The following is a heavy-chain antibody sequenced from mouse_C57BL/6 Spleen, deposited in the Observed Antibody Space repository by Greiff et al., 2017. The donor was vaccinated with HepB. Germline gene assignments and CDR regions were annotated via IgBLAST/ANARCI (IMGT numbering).Heavy chain of an antibody. V-gene: IGHV5-6*02. CDR1: GFTFSSYG. CDR3: ARQQIVTTKWYFDV. CDR2: ISSGGSYT. Sequence: EVKLVESGGDLVKPGGSLKLSCAASGFTFSSYGMSWVRQTPDKRLEWVATISSGGSYTYYPDSVKGRFTISRDNAKNTLYLQMSSLKSEDTAMYYCARQQIVTTKWYFDVWGTGTTVTVSS. J-gene: IGHJ1*03. D-gene: IGHD2-5*01.